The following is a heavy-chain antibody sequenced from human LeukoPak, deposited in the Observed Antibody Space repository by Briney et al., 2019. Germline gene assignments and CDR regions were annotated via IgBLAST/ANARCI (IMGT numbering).Heavy chain of an antibody. CDR1: GGSVSSVSYY. CDR3: ARADIVVVPAAIKWFDP. CDR2: MYYSGTT. Sequence: SETLSLTCTVSGGSVSSVSYYWSWIRQPPGKGLEWIGYMYYSGTTNYNPSLKSRVTISVDTSKNQISLKLSSVTAADTAVYYCARADIVVVPAAIKWFDPWGQGTLVTVSS. V-gene: IGHV4-61*01. D-gene: IGHD2-2*01. J-gene: IGHJ5*02.